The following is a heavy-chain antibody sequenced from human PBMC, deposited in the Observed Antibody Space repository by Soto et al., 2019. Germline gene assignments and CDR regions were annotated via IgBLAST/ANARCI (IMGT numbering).Heavy chain of an antibody. D-gene: IGHD4-17*01. V-gene: IGHV4-61*01. CDR1: GGSVSSGSYY. CDR2: IYYSGST. CDR3: ANYPTTVTSDY. Sequence: QVQLQESGPGLVKPSETLSLTCTVSGGSVSSGSYYWSWIRQPPGKGLEWIGYIYYSGSTNYNPSLESRVTISVDTSKNQFCLKLSSVTAADTAVYYCANYPTTVTSDYWGQGTLVTVSS. J-gene: IGHJ4*02.